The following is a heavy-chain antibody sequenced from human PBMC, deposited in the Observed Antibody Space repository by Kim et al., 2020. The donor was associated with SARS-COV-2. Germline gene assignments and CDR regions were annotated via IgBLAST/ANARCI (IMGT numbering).Heavy chain of an antibody. CDR3: ARAPGGHYYYYGMDV. D-gene: IGHD3-10*01. V-gene: IGHV3-11*05. Sequence: GGSLRLSCAASGFTFSDYYMSWIRQAPGKGLEWVSYISSSSSYTNYADSVKGRFTISRDNAKNSLYLQMNSLRAEDTAVYYCARAPGGHYYYYGMDVWGQGTTVTVSS. J-gene: IGHJ6*02. CDR1: GFTFSDYY. CDR2: ISSSSSYT.